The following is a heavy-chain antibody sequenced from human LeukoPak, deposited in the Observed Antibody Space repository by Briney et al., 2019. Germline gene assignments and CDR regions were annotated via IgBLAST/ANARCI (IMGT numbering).Heavy chain of an antibody. CDR2: IKGKTAAGAP. J-gene: IGHJ4*02. V-gene: IGHV3-15*01. D-gene: IGHD3-3*01. CDR3: ITGDYDFWSGFYSPNHYFDY. CDR1: GFTFTSAW. Sequence: GGSLRLSCAASGFTFTSAWMSWVRQAPGKRLEWVGRIKGKTAAGAPDYVASVKGRFTVSRDDSKNTLFLQMNSLKTADTAVYYCITGDYDFWSGFYSPNHYFDYWGQGTLVTVSS.